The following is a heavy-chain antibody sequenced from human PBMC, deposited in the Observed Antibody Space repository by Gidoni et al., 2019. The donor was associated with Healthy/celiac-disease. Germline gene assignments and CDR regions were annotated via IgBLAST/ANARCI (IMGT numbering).Heavy chain of an antibody. CDR2: IWYDGSNK. D-gene: IGHD6-13*01. V-gene: IGHV3-33*01. CDR1: GFTFSSYG. CDR3: ARVGIAAAGFYYYYYMDV. J-gene: IGHJ6*03. Sequence: QVQLVESGGGVVQPGRSLRLSCAASGFTFSSYGMHWVRQAPGKGLEWVAVIWYDGSNKYYADSVKGRFTISRDNSKNTLYLQMNSLRAEDTAVYYCARVGIAAAGFYYYYYMDVWGKGTTVTVSS.